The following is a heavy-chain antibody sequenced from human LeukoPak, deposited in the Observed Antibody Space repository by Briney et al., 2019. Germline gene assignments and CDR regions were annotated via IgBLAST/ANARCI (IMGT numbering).Heavy chain of an antibody. CDR3: AKEKWELASYFDY. Sequence: PGGSLRLSCAASGFTFSSYGMHWVRQAPGKGLEWVAFIRYDGSNKYYADSVKGRFTISRDNSKNTLYLQMNSLRAEDTAVYYCAKEKWELASYFDYWGQGTLVTVSS. J-gene: IGHJ4*02. CDR2: IRYDGSNK. D-gene: IGHD1-26*01. CDR1: GFTFSSYG. V-gene: IGHV3-30*02.